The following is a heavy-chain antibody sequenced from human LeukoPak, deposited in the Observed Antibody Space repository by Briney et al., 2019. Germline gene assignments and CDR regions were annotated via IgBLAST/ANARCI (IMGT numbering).Heavy chain of an antibody. D-gene: IGHD5-18*01. CDR2: INTNTGNP. J-gene: IGHJ4*02. CDR3: ATQFTVDTAMACFDY. Sequence: ASVKVSCKASGYTFTSYAMNWVRQAPGQGLEWMGWINTNTGNPTYAQGFTGRFVFSLDTSVSTAYLQISSLKAEDTAVYYCATQFTVDTAMACFDYWGQGTLVTASS. V-gene: IGHV7-4-1*02. CDR1: GYTFTSYA.